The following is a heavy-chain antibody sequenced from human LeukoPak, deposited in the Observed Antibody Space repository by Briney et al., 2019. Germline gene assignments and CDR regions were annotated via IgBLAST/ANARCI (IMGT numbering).Heavy chain of an antibody. CDR1: GGSFSGHY. Sequence: SETLSLTCAVYGGSFSGHYWSWIRQPPGKGLEWIGEINHSGSTNYNPSLKSRVTISVDTSKTQFSLQLSSVTAADTAVYYCARAEVAFDIWGQGTIVTVSS. J-gene: IGHJ3*02. V-gene: IGHV4-34*01. CDR2: INHSGST. CDR3: ARAEVAFDI.